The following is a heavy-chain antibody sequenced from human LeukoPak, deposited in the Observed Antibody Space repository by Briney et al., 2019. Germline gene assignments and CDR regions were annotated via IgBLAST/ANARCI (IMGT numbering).Heavy chain of an antibody. J-gene: IGHJ4*02. CDR1: RFTFSSYG. D-gene: IGHD4-17*01. V-gene: IGHV3-30*18. CDR2: ISYDGSNK. Sequence: PGRSLRLSCAASRFTFSSYGMHWVRQAPGKGLEWVAVISYDGSNKYFADSVKGRFTISRDNSTNTLYLQMNSLRTEDTAVYYCAKGSYGDYEEVGDYWGQGTLVTVSS. CDR3: AKGSYGDYEEVGDY.